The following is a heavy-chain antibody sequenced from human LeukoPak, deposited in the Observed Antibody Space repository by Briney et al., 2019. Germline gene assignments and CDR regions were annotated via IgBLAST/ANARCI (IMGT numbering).Heavy chain of an antibody. V-gene: IGHV3-7*01. Sequence: GGSLRLSCTASGFIFSGYWMSWVRQAPGKGLEWVANIRQAGSETYYVDSVKGRFTISRDNAKNSLYLQMNSLRAEDTAVYYCARGLLQYVDWLLPSFDYWGQGTLVTVSS. J-gene: IGHJ4*02. CDR1: GFIFSGYW. CDR2: IRQAGSET. CDR3: ARGLLQYVDWLLPSFDY. D-gene: IGHD3-9*01.